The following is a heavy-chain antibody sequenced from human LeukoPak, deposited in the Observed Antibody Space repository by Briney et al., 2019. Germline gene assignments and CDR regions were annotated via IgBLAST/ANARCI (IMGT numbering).Heavy chain of an antibody. CDR1: GGSISSGGYY. J-gene: IGHJ4*02. V-gene: IGHV4-31*03. CDR2: IYYSGST. CDR3: ARVVGKQQLDY. Sequence: SETLSLTCTVSGGSISSGGYYWSWIRQHPGKGLEWIGYIYYSGSTYHNPSLKSRVTISVDTSKNQFSLKLSSVTAADTAVYYCARVVGKQQLDYWGQGTLVTVSS. D-gene: IGHD6-13*01.